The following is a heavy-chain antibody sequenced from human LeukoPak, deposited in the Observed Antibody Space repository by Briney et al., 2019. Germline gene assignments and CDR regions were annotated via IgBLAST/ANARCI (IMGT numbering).Heavy chain of an antibody. Sequence: GGSLRLSCAASGFTVSSNYMSWVRQAPGKGLEWVSVIYFDGNTYYADSVKGRFTISRDNSKNTLYLQTNSLRAEDTAVYYCARLRSSSPVQVHWGQGTLVTVSS. D-gene: IGHD6-6*01. CDR1: GFTVSSNY. CDR2: IYFDGNT. J-gene: IGHJ4*02. V-gene: IGHV3-66*01. CDR3: ARLRSSSPVQVH.